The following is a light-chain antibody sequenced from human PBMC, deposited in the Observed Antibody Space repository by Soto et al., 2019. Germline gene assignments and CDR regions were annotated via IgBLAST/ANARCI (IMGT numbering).Light chain of an antibody. CDR2: GAS. CDR1: QSIGRK. CDR3: QQYNSWLQIS. J-gene: IGKJ5*01. Sequence: EILVTQSPATLSVSLGERAALSCRASQSIGRKLGWYQQRPGQAPRLLIYGASTRATGIPARFSGSVSGTEFTLTISSLESDDSAVYYCQQYNSWLQISFGQGTRLEIK. V-gene: IGKV3-15*01.